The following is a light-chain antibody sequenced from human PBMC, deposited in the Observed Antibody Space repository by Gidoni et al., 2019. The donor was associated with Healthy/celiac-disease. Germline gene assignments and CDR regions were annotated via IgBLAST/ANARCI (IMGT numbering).Light chain of an antibody. Sequence: IAQSPDSLSMSLGARDTFHCKSSQSVLYSSNNKNYLAWYQQKRGQPPKLLIDWASTREAGVADRFSGGGAGTEVTITISSLQADDVAVYYCQQYYSPPLTFGGGTKVEIK. CDR1: QSVLYSSNNKNY. J-gene: IGKJ4*02. CDR3: QQYYSPPLT. V-gene: IGKV4-1*01. CDR2: WAS.